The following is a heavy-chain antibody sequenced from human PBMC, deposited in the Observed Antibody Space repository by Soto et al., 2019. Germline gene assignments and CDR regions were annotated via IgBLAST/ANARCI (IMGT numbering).Heavy chain of an antibody. V-gene: IGHV3-33*01. Sequence: QVQLVESGGGVVQPGGSLRLSCTASGFTFNTYGMHWVRQAPGKGLEWVAIIWYDGSNKYYADSVKGRFTISRDNSKNTLYRQMNSLRVEDTAVYYCARSDCTGPYCDSCPVNYGVDVWGQGTTVTVPS. J-gene: IGHJ6*02. CDR2: IWYDGSNK. CDR3: ARSDCTGPYCDSCPVNYGVDV. D-gene: IGHD2-8*02. CDR1: GFTFNTYG.